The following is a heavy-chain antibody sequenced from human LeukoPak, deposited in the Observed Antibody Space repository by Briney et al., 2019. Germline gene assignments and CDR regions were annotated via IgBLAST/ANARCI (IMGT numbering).Heavy chain of an antibody. CDR3: ARVRGYYYDSSGVYFDL. V-gene: IGHV4-4*07. D-gene: IGHD3-22*01. CDR2: IYTSGST. Sequence: PSETLSLTCTVSGGSISSYYWSWTRQPAGKGLEWIGRIYTSGSTNYNPSLKSRVTMSVDTSKNQFSLKLSSVTAADTAVYYCARVRGYYYDSSGVYFDLWGRGTLVTVSS. CDR1: GGSISSYY. J-gene: IGHJ2*01.